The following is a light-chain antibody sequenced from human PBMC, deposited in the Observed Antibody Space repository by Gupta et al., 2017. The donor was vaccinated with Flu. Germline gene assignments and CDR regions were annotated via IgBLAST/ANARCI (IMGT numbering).Light chain of an antibody. J-gene: IGKJ4*01. CDR1: QDISNY. V-gene: IGKV1-33*01. Sequence: DIQMTQSPASLSASVGDRVTITCQASQDISNYLNRYQQKPGKAPKLLIYDASNLDTVVPSRFSGSGSGTDFTVTISSLQPEDIATYYCQQYDNLPLTFGRGTKVEIK. CDR2: DAS. CDR3: QQYDNLPLT.